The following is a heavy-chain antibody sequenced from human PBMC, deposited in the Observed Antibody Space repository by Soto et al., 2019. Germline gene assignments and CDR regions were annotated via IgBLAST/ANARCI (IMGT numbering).Heavy chain of an antibody. CDR1: GFTFSSYG. V-gene: IGHV3-33*01. CDR2: IWYDGSNK. D-gene: IGHD2-8*01. CDR3: ARGSCTNGVCYPYYYYYYMDV. J-gene: IGHJ6*03. Sequence: ESGGGVVQPGRSLRLSCAASGFTFSSYGMHWVRQAPGKGLEWVAVIWYDGSNKYYADSVKGRFTISRDNSKNTLYLQMNSLRAEDTAVYYCARGSCTNGVCYPYYYYYYMDVWGKGTTVTVSS.